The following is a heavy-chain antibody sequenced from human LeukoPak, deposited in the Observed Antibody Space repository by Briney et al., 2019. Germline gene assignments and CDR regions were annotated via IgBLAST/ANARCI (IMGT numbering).Heavy chain of an antibody. J-gene: IGHJ4*02. V-gene: IGHV1-46*01. CDR3: AREGSYSEAY. Sequence: ASVKVSCKASGGTFSSYAISWVRQAPGQGLEWMGIINPSGGSTSYAQKFQGRVTMTRDTSTSTVYMELSSLRSEDTAMYYCAREGSYSEAYWGQGTLVTVSS. D-gene: IGHD1-26*01. CDR1: GGTFSSYA. CDR2: INPSGGST.